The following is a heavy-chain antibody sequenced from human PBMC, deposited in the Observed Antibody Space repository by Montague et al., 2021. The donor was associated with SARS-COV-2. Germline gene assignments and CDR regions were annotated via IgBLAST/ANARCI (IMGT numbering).Heavy chain of an antibody. CDR3: AKGPRHDVASGLDH. CDR2: IGWNSGSL. D-gene: IGHD6-13*01. V-gene: IGHV3-9*01. CDR1: GFPFDEHA. J-gene: IGHJ4*02. Sequence: SLRLSCAASGFPFDEHAMFWVRQAPGKGLEWVSGIGWNSGSLGYADSLKGRFTVSRDNAKNSLYLQMNSLRPDDTALYYCAKGPRHDVASGLDHWGQGTLVTVSS.